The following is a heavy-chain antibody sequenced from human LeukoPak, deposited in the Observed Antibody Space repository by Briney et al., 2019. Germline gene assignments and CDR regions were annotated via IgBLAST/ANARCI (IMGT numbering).Heavy chain of an antibody. CDR1: GGTFSSYA. CDR2: IIPIFGTA. Sequence: ASVKVSCKASGGTFSSYAISWVRQAPGQGLEWMGGIIPIFGTANYAQKFQGRVTITTDESTSTAYMELSSLRSDDTAVYYCARFPPVIEIAVAGPGGGLLDYWGQGTLVTVSS. J-gene: IGHJ4*02. CDR3: ARFPPVIEIAVAGPGGGLLDY. V-gene: IGHV1-69*05. D-gene: IGHD6-19*01.